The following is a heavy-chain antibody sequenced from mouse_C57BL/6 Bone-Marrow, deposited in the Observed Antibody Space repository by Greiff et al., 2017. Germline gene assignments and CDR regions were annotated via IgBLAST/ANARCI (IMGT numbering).Heavy chain of an antibody. J-gene: IGHJ2*01. D-gene: IGHD2-13*01. CDR3: ARKGGSDGDSDFDY. CDR1: GFSLTSYA. CDR2: IWTGGGT. V-gene: IGHV2-9-1*01. Sequence: QVQLQQSGPGLVAPSQSLSITCTVSGFSLTSYAISWVRQPPGKGLEWLGVIWTGGGTNYNSALKSRLSISTDNSTSQVFLKMNSLQTDNTARYXCARKGGSDGDSDFDYWGQGTTLTVSS.